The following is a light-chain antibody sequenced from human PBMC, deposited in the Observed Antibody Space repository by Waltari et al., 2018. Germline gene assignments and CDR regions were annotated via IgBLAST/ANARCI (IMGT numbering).Light chain of an antibody. J-gene: IGKJ2*01. Sequence: DIQMTQSPSSLSASVGDRVTITCQASQDISNYLNWYQQRPGKDPKLLIYDVSNLEPGVPSRFSGSDSGTHFTFTISSLQPEDVATYYCQQYDALPYTFGQGTKLEIK. V-gene: IGKV1-33*01. CDR1: QDISNY. CDR2: DVS. CDR3: QQYDALPYT.